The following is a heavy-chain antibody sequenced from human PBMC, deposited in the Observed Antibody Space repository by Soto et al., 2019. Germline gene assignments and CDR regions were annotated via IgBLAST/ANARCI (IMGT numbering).Heavy chain of an antibody. J-gene: IGHJ4*02. CDR3: ARDRGQFLDY. Sequence: GGSLRLSCAASGFIFSKFWMSWVRQAPGKGLEWVANIKQGGSEKYYVDSVRGRFSISRDDAKNSLYLQMNSLRAEDTAVYYCARDRGQFLDYWAQGTLVPVSS. CDR1: GFIFSKFW. V-gene: IGHV3-7*01. CDR2: IKQGGSEK. D-gene: IGHD3-10*01.